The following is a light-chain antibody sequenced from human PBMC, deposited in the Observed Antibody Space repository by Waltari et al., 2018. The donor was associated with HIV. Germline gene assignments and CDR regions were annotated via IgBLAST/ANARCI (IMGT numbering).Light chain of an antibody. J-gene: IGKJ1*01. V-gene: IGKV4-1*01. CDR3: QQYYSIPRT. CDR2: WAS. CDR1: RSVLYTSNNKNY. Sequence: DIVMTQSPDSLAVSLGERATINCKSSRSVLYTSNNKNYLAWYQHKPGQPPKLLIYWASTRHYGVPDRFSGSGSGTDFTLAINNLQAEDVAVYYCQQYYSIPRTFGQGTKVEIK.